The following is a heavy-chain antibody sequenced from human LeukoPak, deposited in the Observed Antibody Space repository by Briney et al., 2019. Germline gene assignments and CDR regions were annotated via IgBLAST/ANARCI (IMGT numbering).Heavy chain of an antibody. Sequence: GGSLRLSCAASGFTFSSYWMHWVRQPPGKGLVWVSCIKNDGSTTTYADSVKGRFTVSRDNAKNTLYLQMNSLRAEDTAVYYCARERKYDSNFDYWGQGTLVTVSS. CDR1: GFTFSSYW. J-gene: IGHJ4*02. CDR3: ARERKYDSNFDY. V-gene: IGHV3-74*01. CDR2: IKNDGSTT. D-gene: IGHD1-1*01.